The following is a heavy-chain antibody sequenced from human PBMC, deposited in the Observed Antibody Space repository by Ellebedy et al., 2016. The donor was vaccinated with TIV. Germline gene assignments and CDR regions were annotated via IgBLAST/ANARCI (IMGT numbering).Heavy chain of an antibody. J-gene: IGHJ5*02. CDR3: ARGKKTSTTPWFDP. D-gene: IGHD4-11*01. Sequence: AASVKVSCKASGYTFTNFGLNWVRRAPGHGPEWRGWISPYNGNTNDAQRLQGRITMTTDTSSTTAYMDLRSLRSDDPAVYYCARGKKTSTTPWFDPWGQGTLVIVSS. CDR2: ISPYNGNT. CDR1: GYTFTNFG. V-gene: IGHV1-18*04.